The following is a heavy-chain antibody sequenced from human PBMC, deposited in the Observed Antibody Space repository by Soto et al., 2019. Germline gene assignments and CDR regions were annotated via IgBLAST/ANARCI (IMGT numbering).Heavy chain of an antibody. CDR1: GGTFSSYA. CDR3: ASALMPAVVTGHANFDC. CDR2: IIPIFGTA. J-gene: IGHJ4*02. Sequence: ASVKVSCKASGGTFSSYAISWVRQAPGQGLEWMGGIIPIFGTANYAQKFQGRVTITADESTSTAYMELSSLRSEDTAVYYCASALMPAVVTGHANFDCWGQGTLVTVSS. V-gene: IGHV1-69*13. D-gene: IGHD2-21*02.